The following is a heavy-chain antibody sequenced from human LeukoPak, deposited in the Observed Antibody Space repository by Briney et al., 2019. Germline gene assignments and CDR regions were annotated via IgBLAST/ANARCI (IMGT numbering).Heavy chain of an antibody. J-gene: IGHJ4*02. V-gene: IGHV4-59*01. D-gene: IGHD3-10*01. CDR1: GGSISSDY. CDR2: IYYSGST. Sequence: SETLSLTCTVSGGSISSDYWSWIGQPPGKGLEWIGYIYYSGSTNYNPSLKSRVTISEDTSKNQFSLKLSSVTAADTAVYYCARGKITFGYWGQGTLVTVSS. CDR3: ARGKITFGY.